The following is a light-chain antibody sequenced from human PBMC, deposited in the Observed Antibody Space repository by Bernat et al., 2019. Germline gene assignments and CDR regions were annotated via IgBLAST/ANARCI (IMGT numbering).Light chain of an antibody. Sequence: QSALTQPASVSGSPGQSITISCTGTSSDVGGYDYVSWYQQHPGRAPKLMIYDVRDRPSGISNRFSCSKSGNTASLTISRLLDEDEADYYCSSYTSSSTLEFGGGTRLTVL. CDR2: DVR. J-gene: IGLJ3*02. CDR1: SSDVGGYDY. CDR3: SSYTSSSTLE. V-gene: IGLV2-14*03.